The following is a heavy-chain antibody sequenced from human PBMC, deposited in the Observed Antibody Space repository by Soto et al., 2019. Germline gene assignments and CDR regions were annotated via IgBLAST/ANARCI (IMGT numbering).Heavy chain of an antibody. CDR3: ARDGYDSDAYAFDI. D-gene: IGHD5-12*01. V-gene: IGHV4-34*01. CDR1: GASLCGYY. CDR2: INHSGST. Sequence: SETLSLTCALHGASLCGYYLSWFRQPPGKGLEWIGEINHSGSTNYNPSLKSRVTISVDTSKNQFSLKLSSVTAADTAVYYCARDGYDSDAYAFDIWGQGTMVPVSS. J-gene: IGHJ3*02.